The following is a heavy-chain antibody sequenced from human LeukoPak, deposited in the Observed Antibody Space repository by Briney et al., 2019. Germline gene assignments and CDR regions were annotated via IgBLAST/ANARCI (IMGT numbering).Heavy chain of an antibody. J-gene: IGHJ4*02. CDR1: GFTFSSYW. CDR3: ARVVWFGELSY. Sequence: PGGSLRLSCAASGFTFSSYWMSWVRRAPGKGLEWVANIKQDGSEKYYVDSVKGRFTISRDNAKNSLYLQMNSLRAEDTAVYYCARVVWFGELSYWGQGTLVTVSS. V-gene: IGHV3-7*01. CDR2: IKQDGSEK. D-gene: IGHD3-10*01.